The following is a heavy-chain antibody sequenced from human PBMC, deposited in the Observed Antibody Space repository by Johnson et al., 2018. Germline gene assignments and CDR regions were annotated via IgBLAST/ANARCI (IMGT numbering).Heavy chain of an antibody. CDR2: ISESGDTT. D-gene: IGHD1-7*01. J-gene: IGHJ1*01. CDR1: GFTFINYV. CDR3: ATGHYLAGTTYSQH. Sequence: EEQLVEAGGALVQAGGSMRPSCVVSGFTFINYVMNWVRQAPGRGLEWISVISESGDTTYYADSVKGRFTISRDDSQKTLFLQMSGLRAEDTAVYFCATGHYLAGTTYSQHWGQGTLVTVSS. V-gene: IGHV3-23*04.